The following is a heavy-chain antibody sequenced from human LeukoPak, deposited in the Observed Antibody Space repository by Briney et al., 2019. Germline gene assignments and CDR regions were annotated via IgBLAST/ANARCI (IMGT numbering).Heavy chain of an antibody. CDR2: FYTSGTT. D-gene: IGHD6-13*01. J-gene: IGHJ4*02. CDR3: AKEGAAPGPDFDY. CDR1: GASINGFF. Sequence: SETLSLTCTVSGASINGFFWSWIRQPAGKGLEWIGRFYTSGTTNYNPSLKSRVTMSVDTSKKHFSLKLSSVTAADTAVYYCAKEGAAPGPDFDYWGQGILVTVSS. V-gene: IGHV4-4*07.